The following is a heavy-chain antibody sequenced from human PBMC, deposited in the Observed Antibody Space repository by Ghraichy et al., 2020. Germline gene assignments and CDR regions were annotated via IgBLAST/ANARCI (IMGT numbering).Heavy chain of an antibody. D-gene: IGHD1-26*01. V-gene: IGHV3-23*01. CDR2: ISGSGGST. J-gene: IGHJ4*02. CDR3: AKPAVSGSYHSFDY. CDR1: GFTFSTYA. Sequence: GGSLRLSCAASGFTFSTYAMSWVRQAPGKGLEWVSGISGSGGSTYYADSVKGRFTISRDNSKNKLYVQMNSLRAWDTAVYYCAKPAVSGSYHSFDYWGQGNMVTVSS.